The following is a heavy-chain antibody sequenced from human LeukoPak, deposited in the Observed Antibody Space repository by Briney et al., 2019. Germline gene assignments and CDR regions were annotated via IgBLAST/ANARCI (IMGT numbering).Heavy chain of an antibody. J-gene: IGHJ4*02. V-gene: IGHV3-48*02. D-gene: IGHD2-2*01. CDR2: ISSGSSTI. Sequence: GGSLRLSCAASGFTFSSFSMNWVRQAPGKGLEWVSFISSGSSTIYYADSVKGRFTISRDNAKNSLYLQMNSLRDEGTGVYYCARDSNYWGQGTLVTVSS. CDR1: GFTFSSFS. CDR3: ARDSNY.